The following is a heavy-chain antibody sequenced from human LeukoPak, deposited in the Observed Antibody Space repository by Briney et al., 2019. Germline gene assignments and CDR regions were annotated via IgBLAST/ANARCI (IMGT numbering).Heavy chain of an antibody. J-gene: IGHJ4*02. V-gene: IGHV3-11*01. Sequence: GGSLRLSCTGSGATFEDYYLSWIRQAPGKGLEWISYVSSTGGDKFYADPVKGRFTISRDNARNSLYMEMNDLIAEDTAFYYCARGENGSFDHWGQGTLVIVSS. CDR2: VSSTGGDK. CDR1: GATFEDYY. CDR3: ARGENGSFDH. D-gene: IGHD3-10*01.